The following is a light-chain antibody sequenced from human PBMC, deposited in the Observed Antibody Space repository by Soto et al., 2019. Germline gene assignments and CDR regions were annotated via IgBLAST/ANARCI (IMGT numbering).Light chain of an antibody. Sequence: DVQMTQSPSSVSASVGDRVTITCRASEGVASWLAWYQQKPGKAPKLLIHAASTLENGVPARFSGSGSGTDFTLTICSLQPEEFATYFCQQTNSHPPTLGQGTRVDIK. CDR2: AAS. V-gene: IGKV1-12*01. CDR1: EGVASW. J-gene: IGKJ5*01. CDR3: QQTNSHPPT.